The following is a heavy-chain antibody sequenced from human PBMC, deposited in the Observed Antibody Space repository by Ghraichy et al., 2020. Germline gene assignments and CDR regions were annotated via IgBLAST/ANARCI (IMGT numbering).Heavy chain of an antibody. CDR2: VYHSGTT. CDR1: GVSITTYY. D-gene: IGHD3-16*02. CDR3: ASFIPTRFDN. J-gene: IGHJ1*01. Sequence: SQTLSLTCSVSGVSITTYYWSWIRQAPGKGLEWIGYVYHSGTTRYNPSLKSRVTLSVDTSKNQFSLRVTSATAADTAVYFCASFIPTRFDNWGQGTLVSVPS. V-gene: IGHV4-59*01.